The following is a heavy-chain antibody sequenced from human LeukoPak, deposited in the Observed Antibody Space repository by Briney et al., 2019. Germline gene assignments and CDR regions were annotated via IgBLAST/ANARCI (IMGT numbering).Heavy chain of an antibody. D-gene: IGHD2-2*02. V-gene: IGHV4-30-4*08. CDR3: ARAGVVPAVINRASDI. CDR1: GGSIISGDYY. J-gene: IGHJ3*02. Sequence: SQTLSLTCIVSGGSIISGDYYWSWIRQPPGKGLEWIGYIYHNGDTYYNPSLKSRVAISVDTSKNQFSLKLGSVTAADTAVYYCARAGVVPAVINRASDIWGQGSVVTVSS. CDR2: IYHNGDT.